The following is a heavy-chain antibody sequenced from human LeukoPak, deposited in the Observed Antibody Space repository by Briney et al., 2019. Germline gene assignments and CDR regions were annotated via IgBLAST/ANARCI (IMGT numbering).Heavy chain of an antibody. D-gene: IGHD6-19*01. CDR1: GGSIDSHY. V-gene: IGHV4-59*11. CDR3: ARERYSSGWFYYYYGMDV. J-gene: IGHJ6*02. Sequence: SETLSLTCTVSGGSIDSHYWSWIRQPPGKGLEWIGYIYYSGSTNYNPSLKSRVTMSVDTSKNQFSLKLSSVTAADTAVYYCARERYSSGWFYYYYGMDVWGQGTTVTVSS. CDR2: IYYSGST.